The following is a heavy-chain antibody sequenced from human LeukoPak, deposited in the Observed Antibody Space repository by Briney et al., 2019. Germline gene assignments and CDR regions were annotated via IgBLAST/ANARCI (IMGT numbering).Heavy chain of an antibody. CDR2: ISSSSSYI. Sequence: GGSLRLSCAASGFIFSSYNMNWVRQAPGKGLEWVSFISSSSSYIYYADSVKGRFTISRDNAKNSLYLQMNSLRAEDTAVYYCARDPPAGYTSSWSLGNFQHWGQGTLVTVSS. V-gene: IGHV3-21*01. CDR3: ARDPPAGYTSSWSLGNFQH. CDR1: GFIFSSYN. J-gene: IGHJ1*01. D-gene: IGHD6-13*01.